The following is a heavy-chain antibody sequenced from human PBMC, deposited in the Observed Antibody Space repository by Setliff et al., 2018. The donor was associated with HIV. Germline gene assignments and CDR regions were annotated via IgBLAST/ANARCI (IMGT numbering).Heavy chain of an antibody. J-gene: IGHJ4*02. CDR1: GYAISSGYY. CDR3: ARELLRSWDGSENSYKPYYFDY. V-gene: IGHV4-38-2*02. Sequence: SETLFLTCAVSGYAISSGYYWGWIRRPPGKGLEWIGSIYNRGSTYYNPSLKSRVTISVDTSKNQFSLKLSSVTAADTAVYYCARELLRSWDGSENSYKPYYFDYWGQGTLVTVSS. CDR2: IYNRGST. D-gene: IGHD3-10*01.